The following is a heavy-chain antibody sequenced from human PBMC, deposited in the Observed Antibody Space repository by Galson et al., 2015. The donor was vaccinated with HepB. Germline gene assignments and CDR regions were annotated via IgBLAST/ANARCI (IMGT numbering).Heavy chain of an antibody. J-gene: IGHJ4*02. Sequence: SLRLSCAASGFTFSSYAMHWVRQAPGKGLEWVAVISYDGSNKYYADSVKGRFTISRDNSKNTLYLQMNSLRAEDTAVYYCARGGPWNYDILTGYYGYWGQGTLVTVSS. CDR1: GFTFSSYA. CDR3: ARGGPWNYDILTGYYGY. CDR2: ISYDGSNK. V-gene: IGHV3-30-3*01. D-gene: IGHD3-9*01.